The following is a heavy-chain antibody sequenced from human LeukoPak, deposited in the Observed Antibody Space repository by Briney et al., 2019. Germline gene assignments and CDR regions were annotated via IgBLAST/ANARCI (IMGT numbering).Heavy chain of an antibody. Sequence: SETLSLTCTVSGGSISSYYWSWIRQPPGKGLEWIGYIYYSGNANYNPSLKSRVTISVDTSKNQFSLKLSSVTAADTAVYYCARRDGKYCSGGSCSFDPWGQGTLVTVSS. CDR2: IYYSGNA. CDR3: ARRDGKYCSGGSCSFDP. J-gene: IGHJ5*02. CDR1: GGSISSYY. V-gene: IGHV4-59*01. D-gene: IGHD2-15*01.